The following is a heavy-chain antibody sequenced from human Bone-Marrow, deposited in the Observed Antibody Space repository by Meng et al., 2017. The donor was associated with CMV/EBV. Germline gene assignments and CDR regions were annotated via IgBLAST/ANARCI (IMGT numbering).Heavy chain of an antibody. CDR1: GFTFSTYA. V-gene: IGHV3-23*01. J-gene: IGHJ4*02. CDR3: ARAAYYDY. Sequence: SIRLSCAASGFTFSTYAMTWVRQAPGKGLEWVSGINGGGGNIYYADSVKGRFTISRDNSKNTLYLQMNSLTVDDTALYYCARAAYYDYWGQGTLVTVSS. CDR2: INGGGGNI. D-gene: IGHD2-21*01.